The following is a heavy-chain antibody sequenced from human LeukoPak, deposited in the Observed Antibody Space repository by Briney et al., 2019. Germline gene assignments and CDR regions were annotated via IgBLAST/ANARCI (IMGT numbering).Heavy chain of an antibody. D-gene: IGHD5-18*01. CDR2: ISYDGSSK. CDR1: GFTFSTYA. J-gene: IGHJ3*02. V-gene: IGHV3-30*04. CDR3: ARARSSYGYGDAFDI. Sequence: GGSLRLSCAASGFTFSTYAMHWVRQAPGKGLEWGAVISYDGSSKYYADSVKGRFTISRDNSKNTLYLQMNSLRAEDTAVYYCARARSSYGYGDAFDIWGQGTMVTVSS.